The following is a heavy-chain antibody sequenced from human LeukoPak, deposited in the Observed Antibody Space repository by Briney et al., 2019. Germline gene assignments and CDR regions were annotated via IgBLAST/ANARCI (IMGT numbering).Heavy chain of an antibody. CDR2: IYTSGSN. V-gene: IGHV4-61*02. J-gene: IGHJ4*02. CDR1: GGSISNGSYY. CDR3: ARQGRDYFDY. Sequence: SETLSLTCTVSGGSISNGSYYWSWVRQPAGKGLEGIGRIYTSGSNNYNPSRKSRVTISVDTSKNQFSLKLSAVTAADTAVYYCARQGRDYFDYWGQGTLVTVSS.